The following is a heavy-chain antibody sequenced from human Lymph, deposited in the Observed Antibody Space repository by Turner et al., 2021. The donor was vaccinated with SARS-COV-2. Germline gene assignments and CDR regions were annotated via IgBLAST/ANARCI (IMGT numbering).Heavy chain of an antibody. CDR1: GFTFDDYA. V-gene: IGHV3-9*01. CDR2: IKWNSGSI. CDR3: AKDLAGGYYACFDY. D-gene: IGHD2-2*01. J-gene: IGHJ4*02. Sequence: EVQLVESGGGLVQPGRSLRLSCPASGFTFDDYAMHWVRQAPGKGLEWVSGIKWNSGSIAYAESVKGRFTISRDNAKNSLYLQMNSLRAEDTALYYCAKDLAGGYYACFDYWGQGTLVTVSS.